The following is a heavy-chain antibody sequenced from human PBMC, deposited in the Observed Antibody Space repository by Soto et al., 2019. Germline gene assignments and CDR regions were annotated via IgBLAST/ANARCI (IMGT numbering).Heavy chain of an antibody. D-gene: IGHD6-13*01. V-gene: IGHV4-30-4*01. CDR2: IYYSGST. CDR3: AREPSPYSSSWYIDDWFDP. Sequence: SETLSLTCTVAGGSISSGDYYWSWIRQPPGKGLEWIGYIYYSGSTYHNPSLKSRVTISVDTSKNQFSLKLSSVTAADTAVYYCAREPSPYSSSWYIDDWFDPWGQGTLVTVSS. CDR1: GGSISSGDYY. J-gene: IGHJ5*02.